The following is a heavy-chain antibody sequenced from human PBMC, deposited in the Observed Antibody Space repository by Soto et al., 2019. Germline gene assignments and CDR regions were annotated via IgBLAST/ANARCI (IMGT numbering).Heavy chain of an antibody. CDR3: ARLIPYCGGDCYSVGAFDI. J-gene: IGHJ3*02. V-gene: IGHV4-39*01. CDR1: GGSITNRDTY. CDR2: VSHSGRS. Sequence: QLQLQESGPGLVQPSETVSLTCTVSGGSITNRDTYWGWIRQPPGKGLEWIGTVSHSGRSYYNPSLKGRVTMSVDTSKNDFSVILNSVTAADTAVYYCARLIPYCGGDCYSVGAFDIWGQGTMVTVSS. D-gene: IGHD2-21*02.